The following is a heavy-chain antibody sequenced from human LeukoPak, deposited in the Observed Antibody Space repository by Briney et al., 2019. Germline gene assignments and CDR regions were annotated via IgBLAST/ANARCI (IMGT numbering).Heavy chain of an antibody. CDR2: MNPNSGNT. J-gene: IGHJ4*02. V-gene: IGHV1-8*03. CDR1: GYTFTSYD. D-gene: IGHD1-26*01. Sequence: GASVKVSCKASGYTFTSYDINWVRQATGQGLEWMGWMNPNSGNTGYAQKFQGRVTITRNTSISTAYMELSSLKASDTAMYYCARHVRYSGSYPLAVDWGQGTLVTVSS. CDR3: ARHVRYSGSYPLAVD.